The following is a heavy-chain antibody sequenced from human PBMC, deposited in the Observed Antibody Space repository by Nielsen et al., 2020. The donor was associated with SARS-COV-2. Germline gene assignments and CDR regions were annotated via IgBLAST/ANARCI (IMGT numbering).Heavy chain of an antibody. CDR2: ISYGGSNK. J-gene: IGHJ3*02. Sequence: GESLKISCVASGFTFSNYGMHWVRQAPGKGLEWVAVISYGGSNKYYADSVKGRFTISRDNSKNTLYLQMNSLRAEDTAVYYCTKDHYDILTGYMGVFDIWGQGTMVTVSS. CDR1: GFTFSNYG. CDR3: TKDHYDILTGYMGVFDI. V-gene: IGHV3-30*18. D-gene: IGHD3-9*01.